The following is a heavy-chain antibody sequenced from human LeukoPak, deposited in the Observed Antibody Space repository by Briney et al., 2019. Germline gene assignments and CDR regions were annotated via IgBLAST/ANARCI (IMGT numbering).Heavy chain of an antibody. V-gene: IGHV3-7*01. Sequence: PGGSLRLSCAASGFTFSSYWMSWVRQAPGKGLEWVANIKQDGSEKYYVDSVKGRFTISRDNAKNSLYLQMNSLRAEDTAVYYCARDSPPLDCSSTSCYYEWFDPWGQGTLVTVSS. J-gene: IGHJ5*02. CDR3: ARDSPPLDCSSTSCYYEWFDP. D-gene: IGHD2-2*01. CDR2: IKQDGSEK. CDR1: GFTFSSYW.